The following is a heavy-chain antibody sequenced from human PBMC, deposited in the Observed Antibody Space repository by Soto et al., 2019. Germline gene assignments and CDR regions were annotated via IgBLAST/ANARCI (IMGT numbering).Heavy chain of an antibody. CDR1: GFTFDRYA. D-gene: IGHD3-16*01. Sequence: EVQLVESGGGLVQPGGYLRLSCVASGFTFDRYAMNWVRQAPGKGLEWLSGISPDSATVEYSDSVTGRVTMSRDDAKNVLKLQLNSLKDEDTSVYYCARDHRWAFDYWGHGTRVTVTS. J-gene: IGHJ4*01. V-gene: IGHV3-48*02. CDR3: ARDHRWAFDY. CDR2: ISPDSATV.